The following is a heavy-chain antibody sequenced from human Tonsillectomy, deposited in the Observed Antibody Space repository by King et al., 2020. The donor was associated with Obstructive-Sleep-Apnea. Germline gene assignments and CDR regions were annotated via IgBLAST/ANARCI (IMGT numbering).Heavy chain of an antibody. CDR3: TTDGAADAFDI. V-gene: IGHV3-15*01. J-gene: IGHJ3*02. Sequence: VQLVESGGGLVKPGGSLRLSCAASGFTVSNAWMSWVRQAPGKGLEWVGRIKSKTDGGTTDYAAPVKGRFTISRDDSKNTLYLQMNSRKTEDTAVYYCTTDGAADAFDIWGQGTMVTVSS. CDR2: IKSKTDGGTT. CDR1: GFTVSNAW. D-gene: IGHD4/OR15-4a*01.